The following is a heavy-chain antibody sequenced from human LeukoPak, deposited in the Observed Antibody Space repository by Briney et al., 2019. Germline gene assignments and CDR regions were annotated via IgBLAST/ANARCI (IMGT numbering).Heavy chain of an antibody. CDR2: IDPSDSYT. D-gene: IGHD6-13*01. CDR1: GYTFTSYW. J-gene: IGHJ4*02. Sequence: KVSCKASGYTFTSYWISWVRQMPGKGLEWMGRIDPSDSYTNYSPSFQGHVTISADKSISTAYLQWSSLKASDTAMYYCARQVAVAAGNVNDYWGQGTLVTVSS. V-gene: IGHV5-10-1*01. CDR3: ARQVAVAAGNVNDY.